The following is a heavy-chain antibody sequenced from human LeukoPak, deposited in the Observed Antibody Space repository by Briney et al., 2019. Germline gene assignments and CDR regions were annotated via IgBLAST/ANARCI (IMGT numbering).Heavy chain of an antibody. CDR3: ASRYCGGDCYFSPDAFDI. D-gene: IGHD2-21*02. J-gene: IGHJ3*02. Sequence: ASVKVSCKASGYTFTSYGISWVRQAPGQGLEWMGWISAYNGNTNYAQKLQGRVTMTTDTSTSTAYMELRSLRSDDTAVYYCASRYCGGDCYFSPDAFDIWGQGTMVTVSS. CDR1: GYTFTSYG. CDR2: ISAYNGNT. V-gene: IGHV1-18*01.